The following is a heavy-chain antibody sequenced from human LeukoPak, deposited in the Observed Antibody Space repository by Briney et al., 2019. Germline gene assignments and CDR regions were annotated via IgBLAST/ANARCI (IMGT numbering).Heavy chain of an antibody. V-gene: IGHV3-21*01. D-gene: IGHD3-22*01. CDR2: ISSSRSYI. Sequence: GGSLRLSCAASGFTFSSYSMNWVRQAPGKGLEWVSSISSSRSYIYYADSVKGRFTISRDNAKNSLYLQMNSLRAEDTAVYYCARDSGDSSGYSPGWGQGTLVTVSS. J-gene: IGHJ4*02. CDR3: ARDSGDSSGYSPG. CDR1: GFTFSSYS.